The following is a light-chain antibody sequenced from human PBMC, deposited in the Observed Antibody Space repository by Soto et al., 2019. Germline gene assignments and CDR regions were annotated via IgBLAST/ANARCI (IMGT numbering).Light chain of an antibody. CDR3: QQYNSYPYT. Sequence: DIQMTQSPSTLYASVGDRVTITCRASQSISDWLAWYQQTPGKAPKLLIYKASSLQSGVPSRFSGSGSGTEFTLTISSLQPDDFATFYCQQYNSYPYTFGQGTKLEIK. CDR2: KAS. CDR1: QSISDW. V-gene: IGKV1-5*03. J-gene: IGKJ2*01.